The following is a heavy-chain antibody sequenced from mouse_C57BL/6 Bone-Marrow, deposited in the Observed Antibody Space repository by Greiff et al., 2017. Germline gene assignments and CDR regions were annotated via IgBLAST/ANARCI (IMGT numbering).Heavy chain of an antibody. V-gene: IGHV1-82*01. CDR1: GYAFSSSW. Sequence: QVQLKESGPELVKPGASVKISCKASGYAFSSSWMNWVKQRPGKGLEWIGRIYPGDGDTNYNGKFKGKVTLTADKSSSTAYMQLSSLTSEDSAVYFCARRGYLRYFDVWGTGTTVTVSS. CDR2: IYPGDGDT. CDR3: ARRGYLRYFDV. J-gene: IGHJ1*03.